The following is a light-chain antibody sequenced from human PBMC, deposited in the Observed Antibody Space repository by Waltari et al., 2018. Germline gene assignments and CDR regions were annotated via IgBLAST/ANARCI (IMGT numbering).Light chain of an antibody. V-gene: IGKV3-20*01. CDR3: HQYGTSPLT. CDR2: GAS. Sequence: IVLTQSPGTLSLSPGERAILSCRASQSVTSNYLAWYQQKPCQAPRLRIYGASTRATGTPARFSGSVSATDFTLTISRLEPEDFAVYHCHQYGTSPLTFGGGTKVEI. CDR1: QSVTSNY. J-gene: IGKJ4*01.